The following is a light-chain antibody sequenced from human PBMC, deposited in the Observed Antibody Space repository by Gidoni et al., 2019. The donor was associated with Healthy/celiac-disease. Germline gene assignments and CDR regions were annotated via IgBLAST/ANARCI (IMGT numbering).Light chain of an antibody. CDR3: QQSYSTPLYT. J-gene: IGKJ3*01. V-gene: IGKV1-39*01. CDR1: QSISSH. Sequence: DIQLTQASASLSASVGDRVTITCRASQSISSHLNWYQQKPGKAPKLLIYAASSLQSGVPSRFSGSGSGTDFTLTISSLQPEDFATYYCQQSYSTPLYTFGPGTKVDIK. CDR2: AAS.